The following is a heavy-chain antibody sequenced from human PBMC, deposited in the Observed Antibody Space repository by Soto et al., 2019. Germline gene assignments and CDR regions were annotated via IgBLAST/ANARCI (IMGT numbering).Heavy chain of an antibody. D-gene: IGHD1-26*01. Sequence: QLHLQESGPRLVKPSETLSLICTVSVASIRSRGSYWDWLRQSPGRRLEWIGSISHSGSTFYNSPLTCLDIISAATSSNHCALKMTSVTAAHTAIFYCWRHLSGSDAFDSWGQGKMVTVSS. CDR1: VASIRSRGSY. CDR3: WRHLSGSDAFDS. V-gene: IGHV4-39*01. J-gene: IGHJ3*02. CDR2: ISHSGST.